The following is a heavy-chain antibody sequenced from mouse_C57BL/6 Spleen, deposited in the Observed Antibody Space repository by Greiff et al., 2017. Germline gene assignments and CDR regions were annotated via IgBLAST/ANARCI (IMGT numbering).Heavy chain of an antibody. D-gene: IGHD2-2*01. CDR1: GYTFTDYY. Sequence: EVQLQQSGPVLVKPGASVKMSCKASGYTFTDYYMNWVKQSHGKSLEWIGVINPYNGGTSYNQKFKGKATLTVDKSSSTAYMELNSLTSEDSAVYYCASSPYGSGGFDYWGQGTTLTVSS. V-gene: IGHV1-19*01. CDR2: INPYNGGT. J-gene: IGHJ2*01. CDR3: ASSPYGSGGFDY.